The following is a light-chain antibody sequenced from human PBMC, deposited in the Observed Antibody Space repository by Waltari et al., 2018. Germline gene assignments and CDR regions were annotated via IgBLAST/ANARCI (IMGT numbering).Light chain of an antibody. CDR1: QAISTY. V-gene: IGKV1-39*01. CDR3: QQSFSSPWT. CDR2: SSS. J-gene: IGKJ1*01. Sequence: DTLMTQSPSSLSASVGDRVTIPCRARQAISTYVNWYQQTPGMAPKLLIFSSSTLHRGVSSRFSGSGSGTEFTLTISNLQPDDFATYYCQQSFSSPWTFGPGTQV.